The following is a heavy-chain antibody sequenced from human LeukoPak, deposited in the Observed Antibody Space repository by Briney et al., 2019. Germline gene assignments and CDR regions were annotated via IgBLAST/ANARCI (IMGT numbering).Heavy chain of an antibody. V-gene: IGHV4-31*03. CDR1: GGSISSGGYY. CDR3: ALGYCGGGSCYAREYFQH. D-gene: IGHD2-15*01. Sequence: SETLSLTCTVSGGSISSGGYYWTWIRQHPGKGLEWIGYIYYSGSTYYNPSLKSRVIISVDTSKNQFSLRLSSVTAADTAVYYCALGYCGGGSCYAREYFQHWGQGALVTVSS. CDR2: IYYSGST. J-gene: IGHJ1*01.